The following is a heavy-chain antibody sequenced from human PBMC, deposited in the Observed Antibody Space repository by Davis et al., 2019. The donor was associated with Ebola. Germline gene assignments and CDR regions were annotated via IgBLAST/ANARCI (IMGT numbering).Heavy chain of an antibody. D-gene: IGHD6-13*01. V-gene: IGHV3-74*01. CDR3: ARGEQQQLGYSFDY. CDR2: INSDGSST. J-gene: IGHJ4*02. Sequence: PGGSLRLSCAASGFTFSSYWMHWVRQAPGKGLVWVSRINSDGSSTSYADSVKGRFTISRDNAKNTLYLQMNSLRAEDTAVYYCARGEQQQLGYSFDYWGQGTLVTVSS. CDR1: GFTFSSYW.